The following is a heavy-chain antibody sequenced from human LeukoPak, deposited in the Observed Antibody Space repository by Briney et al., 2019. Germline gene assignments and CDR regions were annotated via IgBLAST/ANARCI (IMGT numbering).Heavy chain of an antibody. CDR2: ISYDGSDK. V-gene: IGHV3-30*03. CDR3: ARAGSSPFDY. J-gene: IGHJ4*02. D-gene: IGHD2-15*01. CDR1: GFTFSSYG. Sequence: GGSLRLSCAASGFTFSSYGMHWVRQAPGKGLEWVAVISYDGSDKYYADSVKGRFTISRDNSKNTLYLQMNSLRAEDTAVYYCARAGSSPFDYWGQGTLVTVSS.